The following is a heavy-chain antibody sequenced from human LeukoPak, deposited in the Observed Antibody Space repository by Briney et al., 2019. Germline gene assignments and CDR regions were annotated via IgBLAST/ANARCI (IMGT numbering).Heavy chain of an antibody. Sequence: PGGSLRLFCVGSGFTFSSDAMSWVRQAPGKGLVWVSFMSARDGPTNYADSVKGRFTMSRDTYRNTVYLEMNSLRNDDTAAYYCAKGRGSTSIYESWGQGTLVTVYS. D-gene: IGHD2-2*01. CDR3: AKGRGSTSIYES. CDR2: MSARDGPT. CDR1: GFTFSSDA. V-gene: IGHV3-23*01. J-gene: IGHJ4*02.